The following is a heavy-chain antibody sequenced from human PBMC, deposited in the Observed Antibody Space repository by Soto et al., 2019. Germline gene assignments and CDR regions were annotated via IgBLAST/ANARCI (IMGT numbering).Heavy chain of an antibody. D-gene: IGHD3-9*01. J-gene: IGHJ4*02. CDR2: LDHQGYS. CDR3: ATVPVSGYFDCMDS. V-gene: IGHV4-59*01. CDR1: GAPITSNY. Sequence: SDTLSLTCSVSGAPITSNYWAGIRRPPGKGLEWIGYLDHQGYSNYSPSLRSRVSMSIDTSKNHLSLKVISVTGADTAVYYCATVPVSGYFDCMDSWGQGTLVTVSS.